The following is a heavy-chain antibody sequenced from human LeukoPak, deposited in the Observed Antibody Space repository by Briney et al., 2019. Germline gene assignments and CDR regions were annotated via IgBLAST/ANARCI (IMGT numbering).Heavy chain of an antibody. CDR1: GFTFSSYS. J-gene: IGHJ4*02. CDR2: ISSSSSYI. CDR3: AKDIRPYGSGSFDY. Sequence: GGSLILSCAASGFTFSSYSMNWVRQAPGKGLEWVSSISSSSSYIYYADSVKGRFTISRDNAKNSLYLQMNSLRAEDTALYYCAKDIRPYGSGSFDYWGQGTLVTVSS. D-gene: IGHD3-10*01. V-gene: IGHV3-21*04.